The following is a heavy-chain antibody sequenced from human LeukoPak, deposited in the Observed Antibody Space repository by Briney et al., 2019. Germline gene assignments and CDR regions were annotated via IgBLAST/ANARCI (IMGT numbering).Heavy chain of an antibody. J-gene: IGHJ6*03. CDR3: AGVYSSSSPHYYYMDG. CDR2: IKQEGRDT. Sequence: PGRSLRLSCAASGFTLSSYWMSWARQAPGRGREWVAYIKQEGRDTYYVDSVKGRFTISRDNAKNSLYLQMNSLRAEDSAVYYCAGVYSSSSPHYYYMDGWGKGTTVTVSS. V-gene: IGHV3-7*01. CDR1: GFTLSSYW. D-gene: IGHD6-6*01.